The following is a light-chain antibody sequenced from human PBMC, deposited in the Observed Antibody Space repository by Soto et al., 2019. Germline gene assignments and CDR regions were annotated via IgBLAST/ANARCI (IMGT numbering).Light chain of an antibody. V-gene: IGLV1-47*01. Sequence: QPVLTQPPSASGTHGQRVSITCSGSSSNIGSNYVYWYQQLPGTAPKLLIYRNNQRPSGVPDRFSGSKSGTSASLAISGLRSEDEADYYCAAWDDSLSAHYVFGTGTKVTVL. CDR1: SSNIGSNY. CDR2: RNN. J-gene: IGLJ1*01. CDR3: AAWDDSLSAHYV.